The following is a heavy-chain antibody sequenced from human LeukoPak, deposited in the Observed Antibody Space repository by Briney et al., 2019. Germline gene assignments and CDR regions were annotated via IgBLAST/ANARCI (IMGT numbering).Heavy chain of an antibody. Sequence: EPSETLSLTCTVSGASIVSGDHYWSWLRQPPGKGPEWIGYIFHSGSTYYNPSLQSRVTISVDTSKNQFSLKLSSVTAADTAVYYCARFNSEMDTAMVEWGQGTLVRVFS. V-gene: IGHV4-61*08. CDR3: ARFNSEMDTAMVE. J-gene: IGHJ4*02. CDR2: IFHSGST. D-gene: IGHD5-18*01. CDR1: GASIVSGDHY.